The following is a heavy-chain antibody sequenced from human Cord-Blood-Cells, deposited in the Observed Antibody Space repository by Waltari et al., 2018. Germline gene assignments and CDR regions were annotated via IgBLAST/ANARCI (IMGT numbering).Heavy chain of an antibody. Sequence: QVQLVQSGAEVKKPGASVKVSCKVSGYTLTELSMHWVRQAPGKGLEWMGGFDPEDGKTSYATKFQGRVTMTEDTSTDTADMELSSLRSEDTAVYYCATEGGGYCSGGSCYRGYYFDYWGQGTLVTVSS. V-gene: IGHV1-24*01. D-gene: IGHD2-15*01. CDR2: FDPEDGKT. CDR1: GYTLTELS. J-gene: IGHJ4*02. CDR3: ATEGGGYCSGGSCYRGYYFDY.